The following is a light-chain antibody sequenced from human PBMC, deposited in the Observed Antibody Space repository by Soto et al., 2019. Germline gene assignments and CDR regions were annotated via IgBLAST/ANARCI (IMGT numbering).Light chain of an antibody. J-gene: IGLJ1*01. CDR1: KLGDKY. V-gene: IGLV3-1*01. Sequence: SYELTRPPSVSVSPGQTASITCSGDKLGDKYASWYQQKPGQSPVLVIYQDNKRPSGIPERFSGSNSGNTATLTISGTQAMDEADYYCQAWDSSSYVFGTGTKLTVL. CDR3: QAWDSSSYV. CDR2: QDN.